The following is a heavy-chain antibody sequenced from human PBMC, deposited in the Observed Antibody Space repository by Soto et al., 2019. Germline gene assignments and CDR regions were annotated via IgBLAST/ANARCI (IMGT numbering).Heavy chain of an antibody. Sequence: SETLSLTCTVSGGSISSYYWSWIRQPPGKGLEWIGYIYYSGSTNYNPSLKSRVTISVDTSKNQFSLKLSSVTAADTAVYYCARDYGSGAGGYYYVMDVWGQGTTVTVSS. D-gene: IGHD3-10*01. CDR1: GGSISSYY. V-gene: IGHV4-59*01. CDR3: ARDYGSGAGGYYYVMDV. J-gene: IGHJ6*02. CDR2: IYYSGST.